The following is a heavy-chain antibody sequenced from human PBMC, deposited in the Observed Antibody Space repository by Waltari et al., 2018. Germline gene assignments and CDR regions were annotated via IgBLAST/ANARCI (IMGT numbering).Heavy chain of an antibody. Sequence: EVQLLESGGVLVQPGGSLRLSCAASGFTFSSYALSWVRQAPGKGPGWVSAISGSGRTTYYAESVKGGVSISRDNTKNTLYLPMTSLGAEDTALYSCAKASYGDYVAFDYWSQGTLVTVSS. D-gene: IGHD4-17*01. CDR2: ISGSGRTT. J-gene: IGHJ4*02. V-gene: IGHV3-23*01. CDR1: GFTFSSYA. CDR3: AKASYGDYVAFDY.